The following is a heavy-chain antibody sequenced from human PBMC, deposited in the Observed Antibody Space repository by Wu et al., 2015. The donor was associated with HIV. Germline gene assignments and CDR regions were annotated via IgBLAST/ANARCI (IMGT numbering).Heavy chain of an antibody. V-gene: IGHV1-8*01. J-gene: IGHJ5*02. CDR3: ARASSKLPLWFGEVPINWFDP. CDR2: MNPNSGNT. Sequence: QVQLVQSGAEVKKPGASVKVSCKASGYTFTSYDINWVRQATGQGLEWMGWMNPNSGNTGYAQKFQGRVTMTRNTSISTAYMELSSLRSEDTAVYYCARASSKLPLWFGEVPINWFDPWGQGTLVTVSS. D-gene: IGHD3-10*01. CDR1: GYTFTSYD.